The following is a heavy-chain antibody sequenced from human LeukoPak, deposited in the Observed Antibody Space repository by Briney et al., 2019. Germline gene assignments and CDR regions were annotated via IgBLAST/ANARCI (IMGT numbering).Heavy chain of an antibody. CDR2: IRSETDGGTT. CDR3: AHRNTTMVRVDY. V-gene: IGHV3-15*01. D-gene: IGHD5-18*01. Sequence: GGSLRLSCAASGFSFRDAGMSWVRQAPGRGLEWVGRIRSETDGGTTDYAAPVKGRFTISRDDSKSTIFLQMSSLKTEDTAVYFCAHRNTTMVRVDYWGQGTLVTVSS. J-gene: IGHJ4*02. CDR1: GFSFRDAG.